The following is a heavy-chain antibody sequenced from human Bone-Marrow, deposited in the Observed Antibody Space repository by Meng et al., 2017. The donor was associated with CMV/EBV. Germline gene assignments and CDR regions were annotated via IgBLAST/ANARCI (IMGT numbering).Heavy chain of an antibody. D-gene: IGHD6-19*01. CDR2: ISDDGNNK. Sequence: GESLKISCSTSGFTFSTSGLHWVRQAPGKGLEWLTFISDDGNNKHFADSMKGRLTVSRDNSKGTLYLQMNRLGPDDTAIYYCAKETDNGWHIQYWGQGELVTVS. J-gene: IGHJ4*02. CDR1: GFTFSTSG. V-gene: IGHV3-30*18. CDR3: AKETDNGWHIQY.